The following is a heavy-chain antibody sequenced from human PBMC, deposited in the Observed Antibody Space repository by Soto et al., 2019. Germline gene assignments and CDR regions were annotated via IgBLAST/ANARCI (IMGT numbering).Heavy chain of an antibody. CDR3: GRGGGILTGYLIDY. CDR2: MNPNSGNT. CDR1: GYTFTSYD. D-gene: IGHD3-9*01. V-gene: IGHV1-8*01. Sequence: QVQLVQSGAEVKKPGASVKVSCKASGYTFTSYDINWVRQATGQGLEWMGWMNPNSGNTGYAQKFKGRVTMPRNTSISTAYMELSSLRSEDTAVYYWGRGGGILTGYLIDYWGQGTLVTVSS. J-gene: IGHJ4*02.